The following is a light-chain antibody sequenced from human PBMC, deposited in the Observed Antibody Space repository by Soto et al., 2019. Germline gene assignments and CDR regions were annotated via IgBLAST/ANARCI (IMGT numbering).Light chain of an antibody. Sequence: MTQSPSTLSATAVDRVTITFRASQSISSSLAWYQQKRGQAPRLLMYDVSTRATGVPARFSGSGSGTEFTLTISSLQSEDFALYYCQQYDHWPPATFGQGTKVDIK. J-gene: IGKJ1*01. CDR2: DVS. CDR3: QQYDHWPPAT. V-gene: IGKV3-15*01. CDR1: QSISSS.